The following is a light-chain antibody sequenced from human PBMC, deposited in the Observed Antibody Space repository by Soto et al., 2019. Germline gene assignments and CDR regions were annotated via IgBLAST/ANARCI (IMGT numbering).Light chain of an antibody. Sequence: QSVLTQPRSVSGSPGQSVTISCTGTSSDVGGYNYVSWYQQHPGKAPKLIIYDVNKRPSGVPDRFSGSKSGNTASLTISGLQADDEADYYCCSYAGSYTDWVFGGGTKVTVL. CDR2: DVN. V-gene: IGLV2-11*01. CDR3: CSYAGSYTDWV. CDR1: SSDVGGYNY. J-gene: IGLJ3*02.